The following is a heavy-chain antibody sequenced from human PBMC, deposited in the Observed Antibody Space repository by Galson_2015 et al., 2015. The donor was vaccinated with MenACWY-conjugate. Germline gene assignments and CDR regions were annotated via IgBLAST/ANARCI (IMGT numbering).Heavy chain of an antibody. CDR2: IIPIFGTA. CDR1: GGTFSSYA. D-gene: IGHD6-19*01. J-gene: IGHJ6*02. Sequence: SVKVSCKASGGTFSSYAISWVRQAPGQGLEWMGGIIPIFGTANYAQKFQGRVTITADESTSTAYMGLSSLRSEDTAVYYCARAEKQWLVPDLVWFTMDVWGQGTTVTVSS. CDR3: ARAEKQWLVPDLVWFTMDV. V-gene: IGHV1-69*13.